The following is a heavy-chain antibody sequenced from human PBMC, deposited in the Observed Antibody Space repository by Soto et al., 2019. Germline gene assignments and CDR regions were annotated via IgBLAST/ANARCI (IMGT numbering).Heavy chain of an antibody. J-gene: IGHJ2*01. CDR1: GGSFSGYY. CDR3: ARGLHFDL. D-gene: IGHD2-15*01. CDR2: INHGGST. Sequence: QVQLQQWGAGLLKPSETLSLTCAVYGGSFSGYYWSWIRQPPGKGLEWIGEINHGGSTNYNPSLKSRVTISVDTSKHQFSLKLSSVTAADTAVYYCARGLHFDLWGRGTLVTVSS. V-gene: IGHV4-34*01.